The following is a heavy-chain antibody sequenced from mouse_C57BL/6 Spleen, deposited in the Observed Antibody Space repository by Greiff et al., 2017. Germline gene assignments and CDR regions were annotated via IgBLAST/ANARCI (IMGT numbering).Heavy chain of an antibody. J-gene: IGHJ3*01. Sequence: EVQLQQSGPELVKPGDSVKISCKASGYSFTGYFMNWVMQSHGQSLEWIGRINPYNGDTFYNQKFKGKATLTVDKSSSTAHMELRSLTSEDSAVYYCARADYDRAWFAYWGQGTLVTVSA. D-gene: IGHD2-4*01. CDR3: ARADYDRAWFAY. CDR1: GYSFTGYF. CDR2: INPYNGDT. V-gene: IGHV1-20*01.